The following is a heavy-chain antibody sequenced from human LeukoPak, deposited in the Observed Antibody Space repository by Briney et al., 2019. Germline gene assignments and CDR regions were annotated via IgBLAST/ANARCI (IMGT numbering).Heavy chain of an antibody. CDR1: GFTFSSYS. J-gene: IGHJ4*02. Sequence: PGGSLRLSCAASGFTFSSYSMNWARQAPGKGLEWVSYISSSSSTIYYADSVKGRFTISRDNAKNSLYLQMNSLRAEDTAVYYCARGLQRVAGDYWGQGTLVTVSS. CDR3: ARGLQRVAGDY. D-gene: IGHD6-19*01. CDR2: ISSSSSTI. V-gene: IGHV3-48*04.